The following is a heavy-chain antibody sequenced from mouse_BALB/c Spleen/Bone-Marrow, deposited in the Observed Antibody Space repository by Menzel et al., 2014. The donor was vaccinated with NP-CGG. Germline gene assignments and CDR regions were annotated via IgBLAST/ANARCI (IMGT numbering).Heavy chain of an antibody. CDR3: ARQWACAMDC. CDR1: GFTFSDYY. J-gene: IGHJ4*01. Sequence: EVKLQESGGGLVQPGGSLKLSCATSGFTFSDYYMYWVRQAPEKRLEWVAYITKGGGSTYYPDIVKGRFTISRNNAKNTLYLQMSRLKSEDTAMYCCARQWACAMDCWGQGTSVTSSS. CDR2: ITKGGGST. V-gene: IGHV5-12*02.